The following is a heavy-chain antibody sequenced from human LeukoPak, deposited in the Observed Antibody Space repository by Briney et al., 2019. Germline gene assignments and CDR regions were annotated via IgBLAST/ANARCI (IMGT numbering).Heavy chain of an antibody. CDR2: INHSGST. CDR1: GGSFSSYY. CDR3: ARAPRWLPYFDC. Sequence: SETLSLTCAVYGGSFSSYYWSWIRQPPGKGLEWIGEINHSGSTNYNPSLKSRVTISVDTSKNQFSLKLSSVTAADTAVYYCARAPRWLPYFDCWGQGTLVTVSS. V-gene: IGHV4-34*01. D-gene: IGHD5-12*01. J-gene: IGHJ4*02.